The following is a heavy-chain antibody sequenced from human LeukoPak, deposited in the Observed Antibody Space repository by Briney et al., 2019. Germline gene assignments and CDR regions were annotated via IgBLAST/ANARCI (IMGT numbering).Heavy chain of an antibody. CDR2: IRSSGDDT. J-gene: IGHJ4*02. CDR3: AKVRPPPGSGWYGGDDY. V-gene: IGHV3-23*01. Sequence: RSGGSLRLSCTASGFTFRNYVMSWVRQAPGKGLEWVSSIRSSGDDTSSADSVKGRFTIFRDNSKSTLYLQMNSLRAEDTAIYYCAKVRPPPGSGWYGGDDYWGQGTLVTVSS. D-gene: IGHD6-19*01. CDR1: GFTFRNYV.